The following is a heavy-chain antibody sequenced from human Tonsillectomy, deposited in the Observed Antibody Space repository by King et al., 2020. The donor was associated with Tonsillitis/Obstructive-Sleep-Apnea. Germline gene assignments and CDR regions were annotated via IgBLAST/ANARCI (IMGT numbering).Heavy chain of an antibody. CDR1: GFTFSSYE. CDR3: ASSRFGGWFDP. J-gene: IGHJ5*02. D-gene: IGHD3-16*01. CDR2: ISSSGSTI. Sequence: VQLVESGGGLVQPGGSLRVSCAASGFTFSSYEMNWVRQAPGKGLEWVSYISSSGSTIYYADSVKGRFTISRDNAKNSPYLQMNSLRAEDTAVYHCASSRFGGWFDPWGQGTLVTVSS. V-gene: IGHV3-48*03.